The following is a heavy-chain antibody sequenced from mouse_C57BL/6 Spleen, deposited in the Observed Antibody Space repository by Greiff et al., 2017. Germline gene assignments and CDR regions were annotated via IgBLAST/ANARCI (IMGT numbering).Heavy chain of an antibody. CDR2: IDPSDSYT. CDR1: GYTFTSYW. V-gene: IGHV1-59*01. Sequence: QVQLKQSGAELVRPGTSVKLSCKASGYTFTSYWMHWVKQRPGQGLEWIGVIDPSDSYTNYNQKFKGKATLTVDPSSSTAYMQLSSLTSADSAVYYCARRTSSGPFDYWGQGTTLTVSS. D-gene: IGHD3-2*02. CDR3: ARRTSSGPFDY. J-gene: IGHJ2*01.